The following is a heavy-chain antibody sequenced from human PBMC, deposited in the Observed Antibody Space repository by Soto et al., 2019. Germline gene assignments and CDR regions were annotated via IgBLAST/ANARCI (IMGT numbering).Heavy chain of an antibody. Sequence: QVQLVQSGAEVKKPGASVKVSCKASGYTFTSYDINWVRQATGQGLEWMGWMNPNSGNTGYAQKFQGRVTMTRNTSISTAYMELSSLRSEDTAVYYYARAHRIAVAGIIYYFDYWGQGTLVTVSS. CDR1: GYTFTSYD. V-gene: IGHV1-8*01. CDR3: ARAHRIAVAGIIYYFDY. CDR2: MNPNSGNT. J-gene: IGHJ4*02. D-gene: IGHD6-19*01.